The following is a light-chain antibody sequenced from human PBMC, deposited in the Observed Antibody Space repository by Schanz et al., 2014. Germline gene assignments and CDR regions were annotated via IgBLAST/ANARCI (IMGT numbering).Light chain of an antibody. CDR3: SSYTSSSTLL. J-gene: IGLJ3*02. CDR2: DVS. V-gene: IGLV2-8*01. CDR1: DVGGYNY. Sequence: SALTQPPSASGSPGQSVTISCTGTDVGGYNYVSWYQRHPGKAPKLMIYDVSKRPSGVPDRFSGSKSGNTASLTISGLQAEDEADYYCSSYTSSSTLLFGGGTKLTVL.